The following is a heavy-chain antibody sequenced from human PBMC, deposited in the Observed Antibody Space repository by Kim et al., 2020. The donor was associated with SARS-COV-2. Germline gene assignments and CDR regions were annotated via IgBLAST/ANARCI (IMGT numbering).Heavy chain of an antibody. CDR1: GFTVSSNY. Sequence: GGSLRLSCAASGFTVSSNYMSWVRQAPGKGLEWVSVIYSGGSTYYADSVKGRFTISRDNSKNTLYLQMNSLRAEDTAVYYCARDRMVLSIKHYYYGMDVWGQGTTVTVSS. J-gene: IGHJ6*02. D-gene: IGHD5-12*01. CDR2: IYSGGST. V-gene: IGHV3-66*02. CDR3: ARDRMVLSIKHYYYGMDV.